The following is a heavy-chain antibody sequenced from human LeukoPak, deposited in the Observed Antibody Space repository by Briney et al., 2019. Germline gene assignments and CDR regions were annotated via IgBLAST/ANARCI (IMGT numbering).Heavy chain of an antibody. J-gene: IGHJ4*02. CDR1: GFTFSSYS. CDR3: ARGSGATYSSSWYFDY. CDR2: ISSSSSYI. D-gene: IGHD6-13*01. Sequence: PGGSLRLSCAASGFTFSSYSMNWVRQAAGKGLEWVSSISSSSSYIYYADSVKGRFTISRDNAKNSLYLQMNSLRAEDTAVYYCARGSGATYSSSWYFDYWGQGTLVTVSS. V-gene: IGHV3-21*01.